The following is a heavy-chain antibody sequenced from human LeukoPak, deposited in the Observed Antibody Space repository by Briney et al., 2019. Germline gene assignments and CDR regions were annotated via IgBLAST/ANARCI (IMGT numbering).Heavy chain of an antibody. D-gene: IGHD4/OR15-4a*01. CDR3: TTAGDGCYR. CDR1: GFTFSYAW. CDR2: IKSKTDGETT. Sequence: GGSLRLSCAASGFTFSYAWISWVRQTPGMGPEWVARIKSKTDGETTDYPAPVKGRFTISRDDSKNTVYLQMNSLKPEDTAVYYSTTAGDGCYRWGQGTLVTVSS. J-gene: IGHJ4*02. V-gene: IGHV3-15*01.